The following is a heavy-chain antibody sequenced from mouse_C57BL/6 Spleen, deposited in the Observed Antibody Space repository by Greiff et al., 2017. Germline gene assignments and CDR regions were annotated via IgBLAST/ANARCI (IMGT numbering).Heavy chain of an antibody. CDR3: ARSSGGGLYYFDY. CDR2: INPNYGTT. Sequence: VQLKQSGPELVKPGASVKISCKASGYSFTDYNMNWVKQSNGKSLEWIGEINPNYGTTSYNQKVKGKATLTVDQSSSTAYMQLNSLTSEDSAVYYCARSSGGGLYYFDYWGQGTTLTVSS. J-gene: IGHJ2*01. D-gene: IGHD1-3*01. CDR1: GYSFTDYN. V-gene: IGHV1-39*01.